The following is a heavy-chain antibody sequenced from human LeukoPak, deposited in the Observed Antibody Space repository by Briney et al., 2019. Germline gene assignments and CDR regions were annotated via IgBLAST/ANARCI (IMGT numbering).Heavy chain of an antibody. V-gene: IGHV3-21*01. D-gene: IGHD2-2*01. CDR3: ARGNHVVPAALSGGFDY. CDR2: ISSSSSYI. Sequence: GGSLRLSCAASGFTFSSYSMNWVRQAPGKGLEWVSSISSSSSYIYYADSVKGRFTSSRDNAKNSLYLQMNSLRAEDTAVYYCARGNHVVPAALSGGFDYWGQGTLVTVSS. J-gene: IGHJ4*02. CDR1: GFTFSSYS.